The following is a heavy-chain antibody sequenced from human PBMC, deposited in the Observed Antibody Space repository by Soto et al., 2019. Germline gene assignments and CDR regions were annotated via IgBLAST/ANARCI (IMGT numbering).Heavy chain of an antibody. J-gene: IGHJ6*04. V-gene: IGHV5-51*01. D-gene: IGHD3-10*01. CDR1: GYSFTSYW. CDR2: IYPGDSDT. Sequence: PGESLKISCKGFGYSFTSYWIGWVRQVPGKGLEWMGIIYPGDSDTRYSPSFQGQVTISADKSISTAYLQWSTLKASDTAMYYCARRVDVTMVRGVTNYYYAMDVWGEGTTVTVSS. CDR3: ARRVDVTMVRGVTNYYYAMDV.